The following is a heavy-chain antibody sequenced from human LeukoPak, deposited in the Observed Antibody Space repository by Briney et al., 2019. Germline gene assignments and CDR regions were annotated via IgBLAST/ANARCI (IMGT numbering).Heavy chain of an antibody. Sequence: SETLSLTCTVSGGSISSYYWSWIRQPPGKGLEWIGYIYYSGSTNYNPSLKSRVTISVDTSKNQFSLKLSSVTAADTAVYYCASLSKKSTSGRVPFTYFQHWGQGTLVTVSS. J-gene: IGHJ1*01. D-gene: IGHD5-12*01. CDR2: IYYSGST. CDR3: ASLSKKSTSGRVPFTYFQH. CDR1: GGSISSYY. V-gene: IGHV4-59*01.